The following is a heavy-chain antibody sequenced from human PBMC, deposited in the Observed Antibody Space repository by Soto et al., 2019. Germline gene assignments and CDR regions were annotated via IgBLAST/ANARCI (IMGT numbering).Heavy chain of an antibody. CDR2: IIPNSGGT. CDR3: ARDLGGYCSSTSCFTYYYGMDV. Sequence: GASVKVSCKASGGTFSSYAISWVRQAPGQGLEWMGGIIPNSGGTNYAQKFQGRVTMTRDTSISTAYMELSRLRSDDTAGYYCARDLGGYCSSTSCFTYYYGMDVWGQGTTVTVSS. D-gene: IGHD2-2*01. V-gene: IGHV1-2*02. J-gene: IGHJ6*02. CDR1: GGTFSSYA.